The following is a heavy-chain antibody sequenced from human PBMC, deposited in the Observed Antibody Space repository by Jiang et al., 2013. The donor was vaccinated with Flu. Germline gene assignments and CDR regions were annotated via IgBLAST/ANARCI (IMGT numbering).Heavy chain of an antibody. D-gene: IGHD3-16*02. V-gene: IGHV4-39*01. CDR3: ANYGNDYVWGSYLPEV. Sequence: GSGLVKPSETLSLTCTVSGGSISSSSYYWGWIRQPPGKGLEWIGSIYYSGSTYYNPSLKSRVTISVDTSKNQFSLKLSSVTAADTAVYYCANYGNDYVWGSYLPEVWGQGTTVTVSS. CDR2: IYYSGST. CDR1: GGSISSSSYY. J-gene: IGHJ6*02.